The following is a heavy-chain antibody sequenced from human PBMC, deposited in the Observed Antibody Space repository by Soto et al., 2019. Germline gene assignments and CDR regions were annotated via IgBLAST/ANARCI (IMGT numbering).Heavy chain of an antibody. Sequence: QVQLQQWGAGLLKPSETLSLTCAVYGGSFSGYYWSWIRQPPGKGLEWIGEINHSGSTNYNPSLKSRVTISVDPSKNQFSLKLSSVTAADTAVYYCARGRIVVVVAAPFDYWGQGTLVTVSS. CDR2: INHSGST. CDR1: GGSFSGYY. V-gene: IGHV4-34*01. CDR3: ARGRIVVVVAAPFDY. J-gene: IGHJ4*02. D-gene: IGHD2-15*01.